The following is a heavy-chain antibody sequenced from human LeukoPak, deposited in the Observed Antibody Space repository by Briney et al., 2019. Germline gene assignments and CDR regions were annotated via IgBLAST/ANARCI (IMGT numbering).Heavy chain of an antibody. V-gene: IGHV3-23*01. Sequence: RPGESLRLSCAASGFIFNNYAMSWVRQAPGKGLEWVSSISGTGATTYYADSVKGRFAISRDNSKNTLYLQMSSLRAEDTAVYYCAKDQRFGDLDDYRGQGTLVTVSS. CDR2: ISGTGATT. CDR1: GFIFNNYA. D-gene: IGHD3-10*01. CDR3: AKDQRFGDLDDY. J-gene: IGHJ4*02.